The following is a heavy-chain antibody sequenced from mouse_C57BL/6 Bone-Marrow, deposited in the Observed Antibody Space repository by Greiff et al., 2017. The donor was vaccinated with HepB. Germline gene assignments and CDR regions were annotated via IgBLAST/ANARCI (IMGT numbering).Heavy chain of an antibody. CDR1: GYTFTSYW. Sequence: QVQLKQPGAELVKPGASVKVSCKASGYTFTSYWMHWVKQRPGQGLEWIGRIHPSDSDTNYNQKFKGKATLTVDKSSSTAYMQLSSLTSEDSAVYYCAIRGLRRPYAMDYWGQGTSVTVSS. V-gene: IGHV1-74*01. D-gene: IGHD2-4*01. J-gene: IGHJ4*01. CDR2: IHPSDSDT. CDR3: AIRGLRRPYAMDY.